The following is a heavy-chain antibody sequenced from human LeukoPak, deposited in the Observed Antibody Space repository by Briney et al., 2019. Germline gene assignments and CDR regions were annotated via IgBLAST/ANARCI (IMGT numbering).Heavy chain of an antibody. Sequence: GGSLRLSCAASGFIFSNDEMNWVRQAPGKGLEWVSYISDSGSTIYYADSVKGRVTISRDNAKKSLYLQINSLRAEDTAVYYCAREDFRYYFDYWGQGTLVTVSS. D-gene: IGHD3-3*01. CDR2: ISDSGSTI. V-gene: IGHV3-48*03. J-gene: IGHJ4*02. CDR1: GFIFSNDE. CDR3: AREDFRYYFDY.